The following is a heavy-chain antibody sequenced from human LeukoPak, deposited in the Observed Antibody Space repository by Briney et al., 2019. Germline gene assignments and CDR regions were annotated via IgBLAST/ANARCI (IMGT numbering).Heavy chain of an antibody. J-gene: IGHJ4*02. Sequence: SETLSLTCIVSGASISGHYWSWIRQPAGKEPEWIGRVHTSRGTNYNSSLKSRLTMSVDTSKNQFSLHLASVTAADTAVYYCAKGGESSLPFDYWGQGTLVTVSS. CDR2: VHTSRGT. CDR1: GASISGHY. CDR3: AKGGESSLPFDY. V-gene: IGHV4-4*07. D-gene: IGHD3-10*01.